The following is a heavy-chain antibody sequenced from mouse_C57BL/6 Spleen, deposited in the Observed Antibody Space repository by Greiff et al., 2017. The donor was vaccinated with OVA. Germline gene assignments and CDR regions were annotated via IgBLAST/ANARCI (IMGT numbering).Heavy chain of an antibody. CDR2: INHYNGDT. Sequence: EVQLQQSGPELVKPGDSVKISCKASGYSFTGYFMNWVMQSHGKSLEWIGRINHYNGDTFYNQKFKGKATLTVYKASSTSHMELRSLTSDDAAVYYCARIYYGNPFAYWGQGTLVTVSA. CDR1: GYSFTGYF. CDR3: ARIYYGNPFAY. V-gene: IGHV1-20*01. J-gene: IGHJ3*01. D-gene: IGHD2-1*01.